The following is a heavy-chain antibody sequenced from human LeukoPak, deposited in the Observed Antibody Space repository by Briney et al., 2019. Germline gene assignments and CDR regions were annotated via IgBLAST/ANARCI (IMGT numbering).Heavy chain of an antibody. Sequence: SETLSLTCAFSGGSFSHYSWSWIRQPPGEGLEWIGEINHLGRTNYNPSLKSRLTLSVDTSKNQFSLKLTSVTAADTAVYYCAREVLPPLGGFDPWGQGILVTVSS. V-gene: IGHV4-34*01. D-gene: IGHD3-3*01. CDR3: AREVLPPLGGFDP. J-gene: IGHJ5*02. CDR1: GGSFSHYS. CDR2: INHLGRT.